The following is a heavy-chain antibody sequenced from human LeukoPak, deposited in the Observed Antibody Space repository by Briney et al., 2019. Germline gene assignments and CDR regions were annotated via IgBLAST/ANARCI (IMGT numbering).Heavy chain of an antibody. J-gene: IGHJ4*02. CDR3: ANLASPQGDYNGY. D-gene: IGHD2-8*01. CDR2: IRYDGSKK. Sequence: GGSLRLSCAASGFTFSSYGMHWVRQAPGKGLEWVAFIRYDGSKKYYADSVKGRFTISRDNSKNTLYLQMNSLRVEDTAVYYCANLASPQGDYNGYWGQGTLVTVSS. V-gene: IGHV3-30*02. CDR1: GFTFSSYG.